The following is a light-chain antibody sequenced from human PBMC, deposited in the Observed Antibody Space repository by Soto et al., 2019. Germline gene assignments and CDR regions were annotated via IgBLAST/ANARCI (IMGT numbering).Light chain of an antibody. J-gene: IGKJ4*01. CDR3: QLYGTSPLS. CDR2: GAS. Sequence: EIVLTQSPGTLSLSPGERATLSCRASQSIRSGYLAWYKQRPGQPPRLLIYGASTRATGLPDRFSGSGSGADFTLTISRQEPEDFALYYCQLYGTSPLSVGGGTKTEI. CDR1: QSIRSGY. V-gene: IGKV3-20*01.